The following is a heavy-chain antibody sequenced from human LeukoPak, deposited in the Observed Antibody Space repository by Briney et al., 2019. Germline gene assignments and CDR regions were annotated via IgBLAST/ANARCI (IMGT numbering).Heavy chain of an antibody. V-gene: IGHV3-30-3*01. CDR3: ARNPERKYWFDP. J-gene: IGHJ5*02. Sequence: GRSLRLSCSASGFTFKSHAMHWIRQAPGKGLEWVAFISWDGNIEHYADSVKGRFTISRDNPKNTLYLHLDNLGADDTAMYYCARNPERKYWFDPWGQGSLVTVSS. CDR2: ISWDGNIE. CDR1: GFTFKSHA.